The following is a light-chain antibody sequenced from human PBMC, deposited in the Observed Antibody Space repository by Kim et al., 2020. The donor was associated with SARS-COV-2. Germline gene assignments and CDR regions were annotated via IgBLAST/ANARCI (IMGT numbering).Light chain of an antibody. CDR2: DTS. J-gene: IGKJ1*01. CDR3: QQRTNWPGK. Sequence: PAEAAALSCRASQSVSTCLAWDRHKPGQAPGLLIYDTSNGASGIPASISGSGSGTDFTLTISNLEPEDFGFYYCQQRTNWPGKFGQGTKVDI. CDR1: QSVSTC. V-gene: IGKV3-11*01.